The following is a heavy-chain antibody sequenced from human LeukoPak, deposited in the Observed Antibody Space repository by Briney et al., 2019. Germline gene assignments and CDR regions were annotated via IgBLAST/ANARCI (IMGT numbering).Heavy chain of an antibody. CDR3: ARGLYSSSLSYYYYMDV. CDR2: INHSGST. D-gene: IGHD6-6*01. V-gene: IGHV4-34*01. CDR1: GGSFSGYY. J-gene: IGHJ6*03. Sequence: SETPSLTCAVYGGSFSGYYWSWIRQPPGKGLEWIGEINHSGSTNYNPSLKSRVTISVDTSKNQFSLKLSSVTAADTAVYYCARGLYSSSLSYYYYMDVWGKGTTVTVSS.